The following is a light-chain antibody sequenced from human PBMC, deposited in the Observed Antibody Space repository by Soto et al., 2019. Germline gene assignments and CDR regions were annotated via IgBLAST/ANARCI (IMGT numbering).Light chain of an antibody. CDR3: QQYNTYSALP. CDR1: QSIGTW. J-gene: IGKJ4*01. V-gene: IGKV1-5*01. CDR2: DGS. Sequence: EIQMAQSPSILSASVGDRVTMTCRASQSIGTWLAWYQQKPGKAPKLLMYDGSTLKSGVSSRFSGSGSGTEFTLTISSLHPDDFATFYCQQYNTYSALPFGGGTKVES.